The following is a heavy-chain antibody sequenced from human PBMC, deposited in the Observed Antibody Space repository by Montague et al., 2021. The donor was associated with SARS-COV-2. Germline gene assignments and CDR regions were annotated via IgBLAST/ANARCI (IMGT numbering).Heavy chain of an antibody. J-gene: IGHJ6*02. CDR3: ARDKGWLVSTDFSYGMDV. CDR1: GDSISSYY. D-gene: IGHD6-19*01. V-gene: IGHV4-59*01. CDR2: VYQRGAT. Sequence: SETLSLTCSVSGDSISSYYYSWIRQPPGKGQGWIGHVYQRGATNYNPSLRSRGIILLDRSKKQVSLKVISVTAADTGVYFCARDKGWLVSTDFSYGMDVWGQGTTVIVSS.